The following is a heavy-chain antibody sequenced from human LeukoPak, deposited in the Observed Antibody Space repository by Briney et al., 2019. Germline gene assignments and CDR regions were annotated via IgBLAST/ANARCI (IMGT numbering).Heavy chain of an antibody. CDR2: IYSGGST. CDR3: ARDRLTDDAFDI. J-gene: IGHJ3*02. V-gene: IGHV3-53*01. CDR1: GFTVSSNY. Sequence: GGSLRLSCAASGFTVSSNYMSWVRQAPGKGLEWVSVIYSGGSTYYADSVKGRFTISRDNSKNTLYLQMNSLRAEDTAVYYCARDRLTDDAFDIRGQGTMVTVSS.